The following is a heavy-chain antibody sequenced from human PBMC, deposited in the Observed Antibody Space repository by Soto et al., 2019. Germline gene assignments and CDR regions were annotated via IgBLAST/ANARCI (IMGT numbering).Heavy chain of an antibody. V-gene: IGHV4-30-4*01. CDR3: ARALYNWNYMAFDY. J-gene: IGHJ4*02. CDR2: IYYSGST. Sequence: SETLSLTCTVSGGSISSGDYYWSWIRQPPGKGLEWIGYIYYSGSTYYNPSLKSRVTISVDTSKNQFSLKLSSVTAADTAVYYCARALYNWNYMAFDYWGQGTLVTVSS. D-gene: IGHD1-7*01. CDR1: GGSISSGDYY.